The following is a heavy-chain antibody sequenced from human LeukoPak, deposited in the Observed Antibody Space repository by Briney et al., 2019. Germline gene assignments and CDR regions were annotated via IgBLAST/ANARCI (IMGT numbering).Heavy chain of an antibody. CDR3: ARLANYDFWSGYLSR. V-gene: IGHV4-34*01. CDR1: GGSFSGYY. J-gene: IGHJ4*02. CDR2: IYYSGST. D-gene: IGHD3-3*01. Sequence: SETLSLTCAVYGGSFSGYYWSWIRQPPGKGLEWIGSIYYSGSTYYNPSLKSRVTISVDTSKNQFSLKLSSVTAADTAVYYCARLANYDFWSGYLSRWGQGTLVTVSS.